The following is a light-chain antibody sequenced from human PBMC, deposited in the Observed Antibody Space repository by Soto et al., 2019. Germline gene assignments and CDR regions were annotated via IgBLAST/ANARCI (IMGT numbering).Light chain of an antibody. V-gene: IGKV2-28*01. Sequence: DIVMTQSPLSLAVTPGEPASISCRSSQSVLHTSGSSFVDWYLQKPGQSPQLLIYLGSNRASGVPDKFRGSGSGIDFTLEISRVEAEDGGIYYCMQTLQIPSTFGQGTRLEL. CDR1: QSVLHTSGSSF. CDR2: LGS. CDR3: MQTLQIPST. J-gene: IGKJ2*01.